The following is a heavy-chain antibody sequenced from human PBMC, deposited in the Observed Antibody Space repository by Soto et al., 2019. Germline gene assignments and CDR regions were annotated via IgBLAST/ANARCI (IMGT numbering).Heavy chain of an antibody. CDR1: GGSMSSGDYY. J-gene: IGHJ4*02. V-gene: IGHV4-30-4*01. D-gene: IGHD5-18*01. CDR2: IYYSGST. Sequence: TLALTCTVSGGSMSSGDYYWSWIRQPPGKGLEWIGCIYYSGSTYYNPSLKSRVTISVDTSKNQFSLKLSSVTAADTAVYYCAREDTAMVRPFDYWGQGTLVTVSS. CDR3: AREDTAMVRPFDY.